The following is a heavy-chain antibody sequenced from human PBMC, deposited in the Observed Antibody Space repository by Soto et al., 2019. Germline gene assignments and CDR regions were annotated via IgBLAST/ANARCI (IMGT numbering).Heavy chain of an antibody. CDR1: GFTFDDYA. J-gene: IGHJ4*02. V-gene: IGHV3-9*01. D-gene: IGHD5-18*01. CDR2: ISWNSGSI. Sequence: GGSLRLSCAASGFTFDDYAMHWVRQAPGKGLEWVSGISWNSGSIGYADSVKGRFTISRDNAKNSLYLQMNSLRAEDTALYYCAKGSGGYSYDIADYWGQGTLVTVSS. CDR3: AKGSGGYSYDIADY.